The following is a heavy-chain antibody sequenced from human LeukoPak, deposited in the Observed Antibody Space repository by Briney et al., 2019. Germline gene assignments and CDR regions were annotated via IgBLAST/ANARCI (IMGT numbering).Heavy chain of an antibody. Sequence: KIGGSLRLSCAASGFTFSSYSMNWVRQAPGKGLEWVSSISSSSYIYYADSVKGRFTIYRDNAKNSLYLQMNSLRAEDTAVYYCARAEEYYGSGSYYKYWFDPWGQGTLVTVSS. D-gene: IGHD3-10*01. CDR2: ISSSSYI. V-gene: IGHV3-21*01. CDR3: ARAEEYYGSGSYYKYWFDP. CDR1: GFTFSSYS. J-gene: IGHJ5*02.